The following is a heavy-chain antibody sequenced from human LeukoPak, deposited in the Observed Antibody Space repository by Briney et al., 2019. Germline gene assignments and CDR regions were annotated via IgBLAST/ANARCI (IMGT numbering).Heavy chain of an antibody. Sequence: PGGSLRLSCAASGFIVSSNYMNWVRQAPGKGLEWVSIIFSGGSTDYADSVKGRFTISRDSSKNTVYLQMNSLRAEDTAIYYCPREMLRPPYYGMDVWGQGTTVTVSS. V-gene: IGHV3-53*01. CDR2: IFSGGST. CDR3: PREMLRPPYYGMDV. D-gene: IGHD3-10*02. J-gene: IGHJ6*02. CDR1: GFIVSSNY.